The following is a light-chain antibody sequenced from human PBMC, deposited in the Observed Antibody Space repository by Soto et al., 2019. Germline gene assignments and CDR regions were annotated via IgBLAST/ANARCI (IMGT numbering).Light chain of an antibody. J-gene: IGLJ2*01. Sequence: QSALSQPRSVSGSPGQSVTISCTGTSSDVGGYNYVSWYQQYPGKAPKVMIYDVSKRPSGVPDRFSGSKSGNTASLTISGLQAEDEADYYCCSHAGTYTLVFGGGTKLTV. CDR2: DVS. V-gene: IGLV2-11*01. CDR3: CSHAGTYTLV. CDR1: SSDVGGYNY.